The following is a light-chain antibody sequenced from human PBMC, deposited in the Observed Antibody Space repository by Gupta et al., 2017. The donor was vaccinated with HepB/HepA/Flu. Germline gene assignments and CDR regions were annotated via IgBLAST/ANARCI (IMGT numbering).Light chain of an antibody. CDR2: DNS. CDR1: SPNIGAGSD. Sequence: QSVLTQPPSVSGAPGQRVTVSCTGSSPNIGAGSDVHWYQQLPGTAPTLLIYDNSNRRSGVPARVSGSKSGTSAALAITALQAEEEADYYCQSYDSSLSGQGVFGGGTKLTVL. J-gene: IGLJ3*02. CDR3: QSYDSSLSGQGV. V-gene: IGLV1-40*01.